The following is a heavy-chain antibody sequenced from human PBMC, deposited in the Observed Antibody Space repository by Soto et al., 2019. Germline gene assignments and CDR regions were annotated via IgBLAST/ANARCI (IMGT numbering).Heavy chain of an antibody. J-gene: IGHJ5*02. CDR3: ARIAVAGRMSWFDP. Sequence: RQAPGQGLEWMGWISAYNGNTNYAQKLQGRVTMTTDTSTSTAYMELRSLRSDDTAVYYCARIAVAGRMSWFDPWGQGTLVTVSS. V-gene: IGHV1-18*01. D-gene: IGHD6-19*01. CDR2: ISAYNGNT.